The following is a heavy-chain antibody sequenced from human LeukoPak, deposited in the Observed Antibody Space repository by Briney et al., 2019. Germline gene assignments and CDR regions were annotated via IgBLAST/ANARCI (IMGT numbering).Heavy chain of an antibody. J-gene: IGHJ4*02. CDR3: ARGGRVSVVRGVPNY. D-gene: IGHD3-10*01. Sequence: GASVKVSCKASGYTFTGYYMHWVRQAPGQGLEWMGWINPNSGGTNYAQKFQGRVTMTRDTSISTAYMELSRLRSDDTAVCYCARGGRVSVVRGVPNYWGQGTLVTVSS. V-gene: IGHV1-2*02. CDR2: INPNSGGT. CDR1: GYTFTGYY.